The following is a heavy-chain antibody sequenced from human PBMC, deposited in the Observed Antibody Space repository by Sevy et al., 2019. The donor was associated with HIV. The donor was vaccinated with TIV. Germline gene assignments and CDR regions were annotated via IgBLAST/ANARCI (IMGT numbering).Heavy chain of an antibody. CDR2: IKQDGSEK. CDR1: GLTFSNSW. J-gene: IGHJ4*02. D-gene: IGHD2-21*01. V-gene: IGHV3-7*01. Sequence: GGSLRLSCAASGLTFSNSWMSWVRQAPGKGLEWVANIKQDGSEKNYVDSVKGRFTISRDNAKNSLYLQMNSLRAEDTAVYYCAKDVVGDWGQGTLVTVSS. CDR3: AKDVVGD.